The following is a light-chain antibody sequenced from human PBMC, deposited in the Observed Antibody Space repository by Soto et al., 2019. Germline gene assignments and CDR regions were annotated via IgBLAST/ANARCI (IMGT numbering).Light chain of an antibody. CDR1: QTVRSNY. J-gene: IGKJ1*01. CDR3: QQYDISPWT. CDR2: GAT. Sequence: DIVLTQSPGTLSLSPGERVTLSCRASQTVRSNYLAWYQQRPGQTPRLLIYGATSRATGIPDRFSGSGSGTDFSLTISRLEPEDFAVYFCQQYDISPWTFGPGTKVEV. V-gene: IGKV3-20*01.